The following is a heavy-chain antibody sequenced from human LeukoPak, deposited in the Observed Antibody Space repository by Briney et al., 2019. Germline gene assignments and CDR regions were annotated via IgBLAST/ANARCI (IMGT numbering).Heavy chain of an antibody. CDR3: ARGSDGGWFDP. CDR1: GFTFSRYG. J-gene: IGHJ5*02. Sequence: GGSLRLSCAASGFTFSRYGMHWVRQAPGKGLEWVAVIWYDGSNRYYGDSVKGRFTISRDNSKSTLYLQMNSLRAEDTAVYYCARGSDGGWFDPWGQGTLVTVSS. V-gene: IGHV3-33*01. CDR2: IWYDGSNR. D-gene: IGHD3-10*01.